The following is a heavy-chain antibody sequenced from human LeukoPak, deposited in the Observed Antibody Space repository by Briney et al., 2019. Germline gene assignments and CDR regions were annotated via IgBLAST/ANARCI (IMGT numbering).Heavy chain of an antibody. D-gene: IGHD1-26*01. CDR2: IIPIFGTA. CDR1: GGTFSSYA. CDR3: ARDRVGAKAWYFDY. V-gene: IGHV1-69*06. J-gene: IGHJ4*02. Sequence: ASVKVSCKASGGTFSSYAISWVRQAPGQGLEWMGGIIPIFGTANYAQKFQGRVTITADKSTSTAYMELSSLRSEDTAVYYCARDRVGAKAWYFDYWGQGTLVTVSS.